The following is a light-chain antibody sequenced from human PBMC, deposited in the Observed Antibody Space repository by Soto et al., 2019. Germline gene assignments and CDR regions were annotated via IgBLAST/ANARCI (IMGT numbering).Light chain of an antibody. CDR1: SSNIGNNY. J-gene: IGLJ3*02. CDR2: DNN. CDR3: VTWDSSLSVWV. Sequence: QSVLTQPPSVSAAPGQKVTISCSGSSSNIGNNYVSWYQQLPGTAPKLLIYDNNKRPSGIPDRYAGSKSGTSATLGITGLQTGDEADYYSVTWDSSLSVWVFGGGPKLTVL. V-gene: IGLV1-51*01.